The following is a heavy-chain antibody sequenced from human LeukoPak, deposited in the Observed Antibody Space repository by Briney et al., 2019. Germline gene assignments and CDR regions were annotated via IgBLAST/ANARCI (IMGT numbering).Heavy chain of an antibody. V-gene: IGHV5-51*01. J-gene: IGHJ4*02. CDR3: ARRRHCTSGSCEDFDY. CDR1: GYSFANYW. CDR2: IYPGDSDT. Sequence: GESLKISCKGSGYSFANYWIGWVRQMPGKGLEWMGTIYPGDSDTRYSPSFQGQVTISADKSISTAYLQWSSLKALDTAMYYCARRRHCTSGSCEDFDYWGQGTLVTVSS. D-gene: IGHD2-15*01.